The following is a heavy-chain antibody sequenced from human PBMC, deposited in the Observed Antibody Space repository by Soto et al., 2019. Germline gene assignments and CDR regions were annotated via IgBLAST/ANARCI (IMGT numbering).Heavy chain of an antibody. CDR2: IGTAGDT. Sequence: GGSLRLSCAASGFTFSSYDMHWVRQATGKGLEWVSAIGTAGDTYYPGSVKGRFTISRENAKNSLYLQMNSLRAEDTAVYYCARDGSFLRLGVVWYIVLMVYVGCHRLAPYGRWGQGTMVTVSS. V-gene: IGHV3-13*01. CDR3: ARDGSFLRLGVVWYIVLMVYVGCHRLAPYGR. CDR1: GFTFSSYD. J-gene: IGHJ3*01. D-gene: IGHD2-8*01.